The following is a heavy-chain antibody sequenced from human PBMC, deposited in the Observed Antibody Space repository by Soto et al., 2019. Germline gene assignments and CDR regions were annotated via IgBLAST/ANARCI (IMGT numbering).Heavy chain of an antibody. D-gene: IGHD3-22*01. CDR2: IYYSGST. CDR1: GGSISSYY. Sequence: SETLSLTCTVSGGSISSYYWSWIRQPPGKGLEWIGYIYYSGSTNYNPSLKSRVTISVDTSKNQFSLKLSSVTAADTAVYYCAIRGYDSSVPFDYWGQGTLVTVSS. J-gene: IGHJ4*02. CDR3: AIRGYDSSVPFDY. V-gene: IGHV4-59*01.